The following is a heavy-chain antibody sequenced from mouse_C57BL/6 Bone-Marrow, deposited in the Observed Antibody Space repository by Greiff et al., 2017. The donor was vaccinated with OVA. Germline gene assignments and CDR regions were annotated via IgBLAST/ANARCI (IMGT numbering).Heavy chain of an antibody. Sequence: VKLQESGAELARPGASVKLSCKASGYTFTSYGISWVKQRTGQGLEWIGEIYPRSGNTYYNEKFKGKATLTADKSSSTAYMELRSLTSEDSAVYFCARSRTGAHFDYWGQGTTLTVSS. V-gene: IGHV1-81*01. D-gene: IGHD4-1*01. J-gene: IGHJ2*01. CDR2: IYPRSGNT. CDR3: ARSRTGAHFDY. CDR1: GYTFTSYG.